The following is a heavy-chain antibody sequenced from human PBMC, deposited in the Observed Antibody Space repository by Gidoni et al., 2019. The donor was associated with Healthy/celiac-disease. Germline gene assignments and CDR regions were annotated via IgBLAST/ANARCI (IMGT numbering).Heavy chain of an antibody. CDR2: INPNSGGT. J-gene: IGHJ4*02. V-gene: IGHV1-2*06. CDR3: ARDFIGTKGIAAAD. CDR1: GYTFTGYY. D-gene: IGHD6-13*01. Sequence: QVQLVQSGAEVKKPGASVKVSCKASGYTFTGYYMHWVRQAPGQGLAWMGRINPNSGGTNYAQKFQGRVTMTRDTSISTAYMELSRLRSDDTAVYYCARDFIGTKGIAAADWGQGTLVTVSS.